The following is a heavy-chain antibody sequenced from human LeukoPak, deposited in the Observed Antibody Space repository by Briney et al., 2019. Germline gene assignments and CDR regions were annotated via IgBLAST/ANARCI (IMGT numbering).Heavy chain of an antibody. CDR1: GFTFSSHS. Sequence: GGSLRLSCEVSGFTFSSHSMNWVRQAPGKGLEWVSYISSGSGTIYYADSVKGRFTIARDDAKNSLYLQMSSLRDEDMAVYYCAREAIKDYWGQGTLVTVSS. J-gene: IGHJ4*02. CDR2: ISSGSGTI. V-gene: IGHV3-48*02. CDR3: AREAIKDY.